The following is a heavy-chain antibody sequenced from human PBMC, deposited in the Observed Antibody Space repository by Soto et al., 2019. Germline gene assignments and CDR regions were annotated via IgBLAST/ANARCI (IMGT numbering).Heavy chain of an antibody. V-gene: IGHV3-23*01. CDR3: ADLSRYCTSANCD. D-gene: IGHD2-2*01. Sequence: DVRLFESGGGLVQPGGSLRLSCAASGFTFSSYSMSWVRQAPGKGLEWVSTIGTSASTYYGDSVRGRFTISRDNSRNTLYLQMNSLRAEDTAVYYCADLSRYCTSANCDWGQGTLVTVSS. CDR1: GFTFSSYS. J-gene: IGHJ4*02. CDR2: IGTSAST.